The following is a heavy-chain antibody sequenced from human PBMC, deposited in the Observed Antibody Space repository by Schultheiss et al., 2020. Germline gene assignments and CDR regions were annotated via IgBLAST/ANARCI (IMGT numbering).Heavy chain of an antibody. J-gene: IGHJ4*02. Sequence: LRLSCTVSGGSISSGDYYWSWIRQPPGKGLEWIGYIYYSGSTYYNPSLKSRVTISVDTSKNQFSLKLSSVTAADTAVYYCARSTTLMVYASFDYWGQGTLVTGAS. CDR2: IYYSGST. D-gene: IGHD2-8*01. CDR1: GGSISSGDYY. CDR3: ARSTTLMVYASFDY. V-gene: IGHV4-30-4*01.